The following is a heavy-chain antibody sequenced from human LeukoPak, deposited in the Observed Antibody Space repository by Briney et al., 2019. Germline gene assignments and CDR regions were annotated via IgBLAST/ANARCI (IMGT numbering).Heavy chain of an antibody. CDR1: GGSISSGDYY. Sequence: SQTLSLTCTVSGGSISSGDYYWSWIRQPPGKGLEWIGYIYYSGSTNYNPSLKSRVTISVDTSKNQFSLKLSSVTAADTAVYYCARGDSSGWLQNGFDYWGQGTLVTVSS. D-gene: IGHD6-19*01. J-gene: IGHJ4*02. CDR2: IYYSGST. V-gene: IGHV4-61*08. CDR3: ARGDSSGWLQNGFDY.